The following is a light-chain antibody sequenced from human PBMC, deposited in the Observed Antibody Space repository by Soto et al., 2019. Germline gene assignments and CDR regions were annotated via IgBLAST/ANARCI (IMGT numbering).Light chain of an antibody. J-gene: IGLJ2*01. CDR2: EVT. CDR1: SSDVGGYNY. CDR3: SSYAGSDIVI. V-gene: IGLV2-8*01. Sequence: QSALAQPPSASGSPGQSVTISCTGTSSDVGGYNYVSWYQQHPGKAPKLMIYEVTKRPSGVPDRVSGSKSGNTASLNVSGLQAEDEADYYCSSYAGSDIVIFGGGTKVTVL.